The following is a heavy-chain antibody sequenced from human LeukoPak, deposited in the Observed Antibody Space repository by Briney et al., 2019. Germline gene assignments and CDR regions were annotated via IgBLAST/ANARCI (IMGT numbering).Heavy chain of an antibody. J-gene: IGHJ5*02. CDR3: ARQSHPNWSYANWFDP. V-gene: IGHV3-7*01. CDR2: IKQDGSEK. D-gene: IGHD1-7*01. CDR1: GFTFSSYW. Sequence: GGSLRLSCAASGFTFSSYWMSWVRQAPGKGLEWVANIKQDGSEKYYVGSVKGRFTISRDNAKNSLYLQMNSMRAEDTAVFYCARQSHPNWSYANWFDPWGQGTLVTVSS.